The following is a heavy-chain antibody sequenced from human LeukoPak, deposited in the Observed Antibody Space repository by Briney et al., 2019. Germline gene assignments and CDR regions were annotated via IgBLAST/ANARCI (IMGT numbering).Heavy chain of an antibody. J-gene: IGHJ4*02. CDR2: ISSSGNTI. CDR1: GFSFSDYY. V-gene: IGHV3-11*01. CDR3: ARDQYYYDSSAPPLY. D-gene: IGHD3-22*01. Sequence: GGSLRLSCAASGFSFSDYYMSWIRQAPGKGLEWVSYISSSGNTIYYADSVKGRFTISRDNAKNSLYLQMNGLRAEDTAVYYCARDQYYYDSSAPPLYWGQGTLVTVSS.